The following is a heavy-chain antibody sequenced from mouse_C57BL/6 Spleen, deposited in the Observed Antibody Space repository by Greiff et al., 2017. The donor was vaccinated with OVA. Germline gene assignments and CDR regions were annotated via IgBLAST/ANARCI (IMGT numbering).Heavy chain of an antibody. CDR1: GYTFTSYW. CDR2: IYPGSGST. D-gene: IGHD3-2*02. Sequence: QVHVKQPGAELVKPGASVKMSCKASGYTFTSYWITWVKQRPGQGLEWIGDIYPGSGSTNYNEKFKSKATLTVDTSSSTAYMQLSSLTSEDSAVYYCARRQLRPYYFDYWGQGTTLTVSS. CDR3: ARRQLRPYYFDY. J-gene: IGHJ2*01. V-gene: IGHV1-55*01.